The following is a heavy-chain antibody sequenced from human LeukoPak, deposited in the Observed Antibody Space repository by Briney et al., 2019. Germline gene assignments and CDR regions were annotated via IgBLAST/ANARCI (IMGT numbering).Heavy chain of an antibody. J-gene: IGHJ3*02. Sequence: GESLKISCKGSGYSFTNYWIGWVRQMPGKGLEWMGIIHPGDSDTRYSPSFQGQVTISADKSISIAYLQWSSLKASDTAMYYCARLTRAAGDAFDIWGQGTMVTVSS. V-gene: IGHV5-51*01. CDR3: ARLTRAAGDAFDI. CDR2: IHPGDSDT. CDR1: GYSFTNYW. D-gene: IGHD3-3*01.